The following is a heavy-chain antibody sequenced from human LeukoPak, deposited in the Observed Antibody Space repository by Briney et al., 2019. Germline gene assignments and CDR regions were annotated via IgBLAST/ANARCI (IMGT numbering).Heavy chain of an antibody. D-gene: IGHD6-13*01. CDR3: ARGGGIAAVGTIDY. Sequence: SETLSLTCAVYGGSFSGYYWSWIRQPPGKGLEWIGEINHSGSTNYNPSLKSRVTISVDTSKNQFSLKLSSVTAADTAVYYCARGGGIAAVGTIDYWGQGALVTVSS. V-gene: IGHV4-34*01. CDR1: GGSFSGYY. J-gene: IGHJ4*02. CDR2: INHSGST.